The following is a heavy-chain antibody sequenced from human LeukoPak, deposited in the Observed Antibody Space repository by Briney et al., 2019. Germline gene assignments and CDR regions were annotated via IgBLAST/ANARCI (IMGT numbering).Heavy chain of an antibody. CDR2: IRYDGSEK. CDR1: GFTFSRHG. V-gene: IGHV3-30*02. J-gene: IGHJ6*03. Sequence: GGSLRLSCAASGFTFSRHGMHWVRQAPGKGLECVAFIRYDGSEKYYADSVKGRLTISRDNSENTLYLQMNSLRPEDTAVYYCAKGSYYCSNNCPPYYYYMDVWRKGTTVIVSS. D-gene: IGHD2-2*01. CDR3: AKGSYYCSNNCPPYYYYMDV.